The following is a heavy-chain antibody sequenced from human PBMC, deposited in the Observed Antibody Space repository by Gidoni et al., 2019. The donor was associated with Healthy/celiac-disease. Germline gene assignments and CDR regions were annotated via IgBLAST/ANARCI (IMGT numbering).Heavy chain of an antibody. J-gene: IGHJ3*02. CDR1: GFTFSTYA. CDR3: AKIFPYYDILTGLDAFDI. D-gene: IGHD3-9*01. CDR2: ISYDGSNK. Sequence: QVQLVESGGGVVQPGRSLRLSCSPSGFTFSTYAMHWVRQAPGKGLEWVAVISYDGSNKYYADSVKGRFTISRDNSKNTLYLQMNSLRAEDTAVYYCAKIFPYYDILTGLDAFDIWGQGTMVTVSS. V-gene: IGHV3-30*18.